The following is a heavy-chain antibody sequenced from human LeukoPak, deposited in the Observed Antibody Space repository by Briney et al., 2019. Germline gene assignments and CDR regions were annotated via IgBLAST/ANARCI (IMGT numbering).Heavy chain of an antibody. CDR1: GFTVSSNY. D-gene: IGHD6-13*01. V-gene: IGHV3-66*02. CDR2: IYSGGST. CDR3: ARDMLAAAYYYGMDV. Sequence: GGSLRLSCAASGFTVSSNYMSWVRQAPGKGLEWVSVIYSGGSTYYADSVKGRFTISRDNSKNTLYPQMNSLRAEDTAVYYCARDMLAAAYYYGMDVWGQGTTVTVSS. J-gene: IGHJ6*02.